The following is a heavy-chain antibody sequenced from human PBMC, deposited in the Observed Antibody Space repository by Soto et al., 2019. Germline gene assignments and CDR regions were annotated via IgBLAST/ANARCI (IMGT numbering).Heavy chain of an antibody. CDR1: GFTFSSYA. Sequence: EVQLLESGGGLVQPGVSLRLSCAASGFTFSSYAMSWFRQAPGKGLEWVSDISGSGGSTHYADSVKGRFTISRDNSKNTLYLQMNSLRAEDTAVYYCAKTNGVGATDYWGQGTLVTVSS. V-gene: IGHV3-23*01. J-gene: IGHJ4*02. CDR3: AKTNGVGATDY. CDR2: ISGSGGST. D-gene: IGHD1-26*01.